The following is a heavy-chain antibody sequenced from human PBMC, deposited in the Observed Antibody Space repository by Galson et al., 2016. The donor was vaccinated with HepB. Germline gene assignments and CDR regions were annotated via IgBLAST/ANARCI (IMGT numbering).Heavy chain of an antibody. Sequence: SLRLSCAASGFNFDDYGMHWVRLGPGKGLEWVSGISWNSARITYAASVKGRFAISRDNSKDTLYLQINSLSPDDTAVYYCASLDWGQMRDWGQGALVIVSA. V-gene: IGHV3-9*01. D-gene: IGHD3/OR15-3a*01. CDR3: ASLDWGQMRD. J-gene: IGHJ1*01. CDR2: ISWNSARI. CDR1: GFNFDDYG.